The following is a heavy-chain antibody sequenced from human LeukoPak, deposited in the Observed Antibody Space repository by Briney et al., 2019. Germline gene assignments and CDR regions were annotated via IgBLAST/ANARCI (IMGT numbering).Heavy chain of an antibody. V-gene: IGHV3-11*04. J-gene: IGHJ6*03. CDR3: ARDLRFSGSHRSYYYYMDV. D-gene: IGHD1-26*01. CDR2: ISSGSTTI. CDR1: GFTFSDYY. Sequence: GGSLRLSCVASGFTFSDYYMNWIRQAPGEGLEWVSYISSGSTTIYYADSVKGRFTISRDNAKNSLYLQVNSLRVEDTAVYYCARDLRFSGSHRSYYYYMDVWGTGTTVTVSS.